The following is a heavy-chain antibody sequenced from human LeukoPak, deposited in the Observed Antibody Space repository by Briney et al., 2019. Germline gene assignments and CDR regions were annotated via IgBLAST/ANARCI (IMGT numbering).Heavy chain of an antibody. D-gene: IGHD6-13*01. Sequence: SVKVSCKASGYTFTSYGISWVRQAPGQGLEWMGGIIPIFGTANCAQKFQGRVTITADKSTSTAYMELSSLRSEDTAVYYCASTPGYSSSLPYYYYMDVWGKGTTVTVSS. V-gene: IGHV1-69*06. CDR3: ASTPGYSSSLPYYYYMDV. CDR2: IIPIFGTA. CDR1: GYTFTSYG. J-gene: IGHJ6*03.